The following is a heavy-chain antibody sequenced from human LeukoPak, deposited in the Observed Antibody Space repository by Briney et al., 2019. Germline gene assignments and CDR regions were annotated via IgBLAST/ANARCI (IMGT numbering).Heavy chain of an antibody. Sequence: PSETLSLTCIVSGDSISSSNYVWGWIRQPPGRGLEWIGSIYYDGTTYYNPSLKSRFTISLDTSKNQFSLKLSSVTAADTAVYYCARDGGYCSSTSCYSPPYYYYGMDVWGQGTTVTVSS. CDR3: ARDGGYCSSTSCYSPPYYYYGMDV. V-gene: IGHV4-39*07. D-gene: IGHD2-2*02. CDR2: IYYDGTT. J-gene: IGHJ6*02. CDR1: GDSISSSNYV.